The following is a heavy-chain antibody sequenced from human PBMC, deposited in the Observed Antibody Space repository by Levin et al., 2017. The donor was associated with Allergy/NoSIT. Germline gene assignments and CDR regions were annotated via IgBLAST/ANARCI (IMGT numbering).Heavy chain of an antibody. CDR2: ISYDGSNK. V-gene: IGHV3-30*18. D-gene: IGHD6-13*01. CDR1: GFTCSSFG. CDR3: AKDREQLVLLYYFNY. Sequence: GESLKISCAASGFTCSSFGMHWVRQAPGKGLEWVAVISYDGSNKYYADSVKGRFTISRDNSKNTLYLQMNSLRAEDTAVYYCAKDREQLVLLYYFNYWGQGTLVTVSS. J-gene: IGHJ4*02.